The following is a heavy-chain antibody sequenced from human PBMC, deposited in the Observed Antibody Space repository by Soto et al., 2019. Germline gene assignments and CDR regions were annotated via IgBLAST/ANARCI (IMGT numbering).Heavy chain of an antibody. CDR2: ISYDGSNK. D-gene: IGHD1-26*01. CDR3: AKCRGSDYEGADYFDY. CDR1: GFTFSSYG. Sequence: QVQLVESGGGVVQPGRSLRLSCAASGFTFSSYGMHWVRQAPGKGLEWVAVISYDGSNKYYADSVKGRFTISRDNSKNTLYLQMNSLRAEDTAVYYCAKCRGSDYEGADYFDYWGQGTLVTVSS. V-gene: IGHV3-30*18. J-gene: IGHJ4*02.